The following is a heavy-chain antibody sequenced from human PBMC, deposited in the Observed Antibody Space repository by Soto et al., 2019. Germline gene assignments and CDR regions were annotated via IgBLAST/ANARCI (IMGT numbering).Heavy chain of an antibody. D-gene: IGHD3-16*02. CDR3: PTGRYTLRGDVYYGLED. V-gene: IGHV1-24*01. Sequence: ASVKVSCKVSGYTITELSMPWVRQPSAKGLEWMGGFDSADGKTFYAQKFQGRVTMTEDTSTDTAYRELSNLKSADKAIYYCPTGRYTLRGDVYYGLEDAGQGSTVTASS. CDR1: GYTITELS. CDR2: FDSADGKT. J-gene: IGHJ6*02.